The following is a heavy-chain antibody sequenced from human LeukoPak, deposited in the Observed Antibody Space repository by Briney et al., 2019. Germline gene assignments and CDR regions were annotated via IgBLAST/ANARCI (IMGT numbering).Heavy chain of an antibody. J-gene: IGHJ4*02. Sequence: PGGSLRLSCAASGFTFSNYWMSWVRQAPGKGLEWAANIKPDGSEKYYVDSVKGRFTISRDNAKNSLYLQMNSLRAEDTAVYYCARQYSGYDPFDYWGQGTLVTVSS. V-gene: IGHV3-7*01. CDR3: ARQYSGYDPFDY. D-gene: IGHD5-12*01. CDR2: IKPDGSEK. CDR1: GFTFSNYW.